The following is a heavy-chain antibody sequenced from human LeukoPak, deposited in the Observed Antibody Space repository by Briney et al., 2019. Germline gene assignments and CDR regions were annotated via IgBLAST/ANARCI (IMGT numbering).Heavy chain of an antibody. CDR2: ISGSGGST. D-gene: IGHD6-25*01. Sequence: GGSLRLSCAASGFTFSTYVMSWVRQAPGKGLEWVSSISGSGGSTYYADSVKGRFTISRDNSKNTLYLQMNSLRAEDTAVYYCAKDPIAAGQYYYYGMDVWGQGTTVTVSS. CDR3: AKDPIAAGQYYYYGMDV. J-gene: IGHJ6*02. CDR1: GFTFSTYV. V-gene: IGHV3-23*01.